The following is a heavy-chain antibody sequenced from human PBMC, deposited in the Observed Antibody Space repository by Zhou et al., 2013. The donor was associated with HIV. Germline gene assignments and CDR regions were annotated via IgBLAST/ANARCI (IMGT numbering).Heavy chain of an antibody. D-gene: IGHD2-2*01. CDR2: IIPIFGTA. CDR1: GGTFSSYA. J-gene: IGHJ3*02. Sequence: QVQLVQSGAEVKKPGSSVKVSCKASGGTFSSYAISWVRQAPGQGLEWMGGIIPIFGTANYAQKFQGRVTITTDESTSTAYMELSSLRSEDTAVYYCARGYCSSTSCRTIDAFDIWGQGTMVTVSS. V-gene: IGHV1-69*05. CDR3: ARGYCSSTSCRTIDAFDI.